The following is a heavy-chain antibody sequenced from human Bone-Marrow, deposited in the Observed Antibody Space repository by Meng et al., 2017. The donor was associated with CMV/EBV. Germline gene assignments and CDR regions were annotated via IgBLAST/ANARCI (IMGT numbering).Heavy chain of an antibody. Sequence: GESLKISCAASGFTFSSYSMNWVRQAPGKGLEWVSSISSSSSYIYYADSVKGRFTISRDNAKNSLYLQMNSLRAEDTAVYYCARDVGYCSSTSCRYSGGDYYGMDVWGQGTTVTVSS. V-gene: IGHV3-21*01. D-gene: IGHD2-2*01. CDR1: GFTFSSYS. CDR3: ARDVGYCSSTSCRYSGGDYYGMDV. J-gene: IGHJ6*02. CDR2: ISSSSSYI.